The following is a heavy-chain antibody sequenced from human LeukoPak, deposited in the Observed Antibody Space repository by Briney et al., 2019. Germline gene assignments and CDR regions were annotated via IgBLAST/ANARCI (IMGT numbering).Heavy chain of an antibody. CDR3: ARDSYSSSIRWFDS. J-gene: IGHJ5*01. CDR1: GGSISSGGYY. CDR2: IDYSGTA. V-gene: IGHV4-31*03. Sequence: PSETLSLTCTVSGGSISSGGYYWRWIRQLPGKGLEWIGYIDYSGTAYYNPSLKSRVTISIDTSNNQFSVKLSSVTAADTAVYYCARDSYSSSIRWFDSWGQGTLVIVSS. D-gene: IGHD6-6*01.